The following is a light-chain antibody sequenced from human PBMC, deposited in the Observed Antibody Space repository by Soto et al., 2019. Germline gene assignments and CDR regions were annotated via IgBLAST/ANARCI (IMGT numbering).Light chain of an antibody. V-gene: IGKV3-20*01. CDR3: QQYRSTWT. Sequence: EIVLTQSPGTLSLSPGERATLSCRASHSVRSTYLAWYQQKPGQAPRLLIYGASSRATGIPDRFSGSGSGTDFTLTISRLEPEDFAVYYCQQYRSTWTFGQGTKVEIK. CDR1: HSVRSTY. CDR2: GAS. J-gene: IGKJ1*01.